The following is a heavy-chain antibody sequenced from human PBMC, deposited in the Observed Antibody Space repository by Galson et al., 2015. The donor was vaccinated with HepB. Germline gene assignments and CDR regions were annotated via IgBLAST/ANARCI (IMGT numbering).Heavy chain of an antibody. CDR1: GYTFTSYY. CDR3: ARARYSSGWY. V-gene: IGHV1-46*01. D-gene: IGHD6-19*01. Sequence: SVKVSCKAYGYTFTSYYMHWVRQAPGQGLEWMGIITPSVGRTSYAQKFQGRVTMTKDTSTSTVDMGLSSLRSEDTAVYYCARARYSSGWYWGQGTLVTVSS. CDR2: ITPSVGRT. J-gene: IGHJ4*02.